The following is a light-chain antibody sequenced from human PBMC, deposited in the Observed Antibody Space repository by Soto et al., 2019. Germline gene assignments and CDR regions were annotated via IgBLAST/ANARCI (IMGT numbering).Light chain of an antibody. J-gene: IGKJ2*01. CDR1: RSFASSY. Sequence: PPGERATLSCRASRSFASSYLAWYQHKPGQAPRLLIYAASSRATGIPDRFIGSGSGTDFTLTISRLEPDDSAVYYCHHYDSSPPYTFGQGTKVDIK. V-gene: IGKV3-20*01. CDR3: HHYDSSPPYT. CDR2: AAS.